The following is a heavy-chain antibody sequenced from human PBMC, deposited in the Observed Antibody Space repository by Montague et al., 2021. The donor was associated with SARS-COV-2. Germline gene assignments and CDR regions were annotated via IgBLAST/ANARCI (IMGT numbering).Heavy chain of an antibody. V-gene: IGHV3-21*01. Sequence: SLRLSCAASGFTFSSYSMNWVRQAPGKGLEWVSSISSSSSYIYYADSVKGRFTISRDNAKNSLYLQMYSLRAEDTAVYYCARDRYSSGHYADYWGQGTLVTDSS. D-gene: IGHD6-19*01. J-gene: IGHJ4*02. CDR1: GFTFSSYS. CDR2: ISSSSSYI. CDR3: ARDRYSSGHYADY.